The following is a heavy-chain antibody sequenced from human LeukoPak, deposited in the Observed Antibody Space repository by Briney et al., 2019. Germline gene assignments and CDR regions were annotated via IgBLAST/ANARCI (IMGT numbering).Heavy chain of an antibody. CDR2: ISSSSSYI. D-gene: IGHD5-12*01. Sequence: MSGGSLRLSCAASGFTFSSYSMNWVRQAPGKGLEWVSSISSSSSYIYYADSVKGRFTISRDKAKNSLYLQMDSLRAEDTAIYYCGREGMVATFDYWGQGTLVTVSS. CDR3: GREGMVATFDY. V-gene: IGHV3-21*01. CDR1: GFTFSSYS. J-gene: IGHJ4*02.